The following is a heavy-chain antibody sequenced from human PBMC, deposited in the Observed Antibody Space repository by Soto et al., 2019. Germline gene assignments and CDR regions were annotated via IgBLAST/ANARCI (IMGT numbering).Heavy chain of an antibody. CDR3: ARSYASGSPNWFDP. D-gene: IGHD3-10*01. Sequence: ASVKVSCKTAGGTFSTYGINWVRQAPGQGLELIGGIVPGLGTTNYAQKFQGRVRIIADAPTRTAYLELRSLRYEDTAMYYCARSYASGSPNWFDPWGQGTQVTVS. V-gene: IGHV1-69*13. J-gene: IGHJ5*02. CDR2: IVPGLGTT. CDR1: GGTFSTYG.